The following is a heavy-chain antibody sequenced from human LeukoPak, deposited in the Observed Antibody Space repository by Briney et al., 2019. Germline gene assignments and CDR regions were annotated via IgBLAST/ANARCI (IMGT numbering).Heavy chain of an antibody. V-gene: IGHV1-2*02. Sequence: GSSVKVSCKASGYTFTGYYMHWVRQAPGQGLEWMGWINPNSGGTNYAQKFQGRVTMTRDTSISTAYMELSRLRSDDTAVYYCARVHGPGFDYDSSGYSPLGYYYMDVWGKGTTVTVSS. CDR2: INPNSGGT. CDR1: GYTFTGYY. D-gene: IGHD3-22*01. CDR3: ARVHGPGFDYDSSGYSPLGYYYMDV. J-gene: IGHJ6*03.